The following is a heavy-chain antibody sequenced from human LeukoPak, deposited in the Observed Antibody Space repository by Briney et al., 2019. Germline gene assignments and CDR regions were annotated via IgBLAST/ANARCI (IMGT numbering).Heavy chain of an antibody. D-gene: IGHD6-19*01. CDR3: ARGQDSSGAAYGYWFDP. V-gene: IGHV4-34*01. CDR1: GGSFSGYY. Sequence: PSETLSLTCAVYGGSFSGYYWSWIRQPPGKGLEWIGEINHSGSTNYNPSLKSRVTISVDTSKNQFSLKLSSVTAADTAVYYCARGQDSSGAAYGYWFDPWGQGTLVTVSS. CDR2: INHSGST. J-gene: IGHJ5*02.